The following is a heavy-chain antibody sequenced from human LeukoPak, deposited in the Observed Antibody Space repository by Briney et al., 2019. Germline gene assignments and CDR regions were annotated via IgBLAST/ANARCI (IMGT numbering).Heavy chain of an antibody. J-gene: IGHJ5*02. Sequence: GGSLRLSCAASGFTFSTYWMSWVRQAPGKGLEWLANIKPDGSEKYFVDSVKGRFTISRDNAKNSLYLQMNSLRAEDTALYYCAKATSSSWSVGWFDPWGQGTLVTVSS. CDR1: GFTFSTYW. V-gene: IGHV3-7*03. CDR3: AKATSSSWSVGWFDP. CDR2: IKPDGSEK. D-gene: IGHD6-13*01.